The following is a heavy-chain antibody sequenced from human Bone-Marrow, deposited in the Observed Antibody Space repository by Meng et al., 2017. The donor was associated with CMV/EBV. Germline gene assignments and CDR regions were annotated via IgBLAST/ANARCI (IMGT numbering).Heavy chain of an antibody. D-gene: IGHD3-16*01. CDR2: FYYRGST. Sequence: SETLSLTCTVSGDAISSYWWGWIRQPPGKGLEWIGHFYYRGSTDYNPSLKSRVTMSADTSKFQFSLKLASLTAADTAVYYCARGGEGQYYYGMDVWGQGTTVTGSS. V-gene: IGHV4-59*01. J-gene: IGHJ6*01. CDR1: GDAISSYW. CDR3: ARGGEGQYYYGMDV.